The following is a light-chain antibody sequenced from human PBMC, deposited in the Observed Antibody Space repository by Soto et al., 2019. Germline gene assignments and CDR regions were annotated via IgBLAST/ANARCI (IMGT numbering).Light chain of an antibody. CDR3: QQYDNLVT. V-gene: IGKV1-33*01. Sequence: DLQMTQSPSSLSASVGDRVTITCQASQDISNYLNWYQQKPGNAPKLLIYDASSLETWVPSRFSGSGSGTDFTFTISSLQPEDIATYFCQQYDNLVTFGGGTKVEIK. J-gene: IGKJ4*01. CDR1: QDISNY. CDR2: DAS.